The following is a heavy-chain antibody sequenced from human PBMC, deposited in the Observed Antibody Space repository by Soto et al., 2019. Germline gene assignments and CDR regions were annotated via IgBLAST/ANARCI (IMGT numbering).Heavy chain of an antibody. Sequence: GSLRLSCAASGFTFSSYAMSWVRQAPGKGLEWVSAISGSGGSTYYADSVKGRFTISRDNSKNTLYLQMNSLRAEDTAVYYCAKGDDIWGSYRPTYYFDYWGQGTLVTVSS. CDR2: ISGSGGST. V-gene: IGHV3-23*01. J-gene: IGHJ4*02. CDR1: GFTFSSYA. CDR3: AKGDDIWGSYRPTYYFDY. D-gene: IGHD3-16*02.